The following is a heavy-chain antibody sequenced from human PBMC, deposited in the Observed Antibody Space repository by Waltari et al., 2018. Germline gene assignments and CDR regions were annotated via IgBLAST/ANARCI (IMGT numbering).Heavy chain of an antibody. J-gene: IGHJ3*02. CDR3: AKDNWMYGGRGSFDI. V-gene: IGHV3-23*01. CDR2: LSGTGDTT. D-gene: IGHD1-26*01. Sequence: EVQLLESGGGLVQPGGSLQLSCAASGFTFSNFALSWVRQAPGQGLGWVSGLSGTGDTTYYADSVKGRFTISRDNSKNTMYLQMNSLRVEDTALYYCAKDNWMYGGRGSFDIWGQGTMVTVSS. CDR1: GFTFSNFA.